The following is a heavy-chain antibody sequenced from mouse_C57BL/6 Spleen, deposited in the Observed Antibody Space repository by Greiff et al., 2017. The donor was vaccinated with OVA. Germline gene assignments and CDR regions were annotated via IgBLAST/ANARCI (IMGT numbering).Heavy chain of an antibody. CDR3: TRAPSMITPYYYAMDY. Sequence: VQLQQSGAELVRPGASVTLSCKASGYTFTDYEMHWVKQTPVHGLEWIGAIDPDTGGTAYNQKFKGKAILTADKSSSTAYMELRSLTSEDSAVYYCTRAPSMITPYYYAMDYWGQGTSVTVSS. D-gene: IGHD2-4*01. J-gene: IGHJ4*01. CDR1: GYTFTDYE. V-gene: IGHV1-15*01. CDR2: IDPDTGGT.